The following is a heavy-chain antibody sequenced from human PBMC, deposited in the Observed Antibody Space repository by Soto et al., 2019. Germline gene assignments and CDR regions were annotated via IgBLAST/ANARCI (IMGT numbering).Heavy chain of an antibody. D-gene: IGHD5-18*01. Sequence: EVQLLESGGGLVQPGGSLRLSCAASGFTFSSYVMRWVRQAPGKGLEWVSPITGSGGGTYYADSVKGRFTISRDNSKNKLYLQMNSLRVEDTDVYYCVRRDSNGLYDNWGQGTLVTVSS. CDR3: VRRDSNGLYDN. V-gene: IGHV3-23*01. J-gene: IGHJ4*02. CDR2: ITGSGGGT. CDR1: GFTFSSYV.